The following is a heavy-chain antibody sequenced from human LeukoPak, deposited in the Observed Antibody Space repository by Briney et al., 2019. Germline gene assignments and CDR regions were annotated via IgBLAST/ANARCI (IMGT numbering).Heavy chain of an antibody. CDR1: GFSFSAYA. J-gene: IGHJ4*02. Sequence: GGSLRLSCAASGFSFSAYAMNWVRQTPGKGLEWVSYLNYNAETAHYADSVKGRFTISRDNAKNSLYLQMNSLRAEDTAVYYCARGRDGYSQVDYWGQGTLVTVSS. CDR2: LNYNAETA. CDR3: ARGRDGYSQVDY. D-gene: IGHD5-24*01. V-gene: IGHV3-48*03.